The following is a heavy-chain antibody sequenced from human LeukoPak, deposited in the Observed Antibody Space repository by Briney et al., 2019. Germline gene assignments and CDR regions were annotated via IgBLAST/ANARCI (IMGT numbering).Heavy chain of an antibody. CDR3: ASEHTPYGSGCTAAY. CDR1: GFTFSSYG. D-gene: IGHD6-19*01. V-gene: IGHV3-48*01. J-gene: IGHJ4*02. CDR2: VSPSSTTI. Sequence: QTGGSLRLSCAASGFTFSSYGLNWVRQAPGEGLEWISYVSPSSTTIYYADSVKGRFTISRDNAKNSLYLQMNSLRAEDTAVYYCASEHTPYGSGCTAAYWGQGTLVTVSS.